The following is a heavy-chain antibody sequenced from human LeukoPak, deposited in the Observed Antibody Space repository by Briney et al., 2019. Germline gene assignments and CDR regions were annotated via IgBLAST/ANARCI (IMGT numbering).Heavy chain of an antibody. V-gene: IGHV3-7*03. CDR2: INQDGSEK. D-gene: IGHD5-18*01. Sequence: GSLRLSCVDSGVTFSNYWMNWVRQAPGKGLEWVANINQDGSEKYYVDSVKGRFTISRDNSKNTLYLQMNSLRAEDTAVYYCAKEYGYTYGEFDYWGQGTLVTVSS. CDR3: AKEYGYTYGEFDY. J-gene: IGHJ4*02. CDR1: GVTFSNYW.